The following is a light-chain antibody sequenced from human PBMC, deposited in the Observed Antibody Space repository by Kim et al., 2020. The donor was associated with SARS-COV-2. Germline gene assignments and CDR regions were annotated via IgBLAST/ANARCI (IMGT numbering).Light chain of an antibody. CDR1: QSVRTN. CDR3: QQYNTWLRT. Sequence: EVVVTQSPATLSVSPGERATLSCRASQSVRTNLAWYQQKPGQAPRLLIYDVSTRATGIPGRFSGSGSGTEFTLTISSLQSEDFAVYYCQQYNTWLRTFGQGTKVEIK. J-gene: IGKJ1*01. V-gene: IGKV3-15*01. CDR2: DVS.